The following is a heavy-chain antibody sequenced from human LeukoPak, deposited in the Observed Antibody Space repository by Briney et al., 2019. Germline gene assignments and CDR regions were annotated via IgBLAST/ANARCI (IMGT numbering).Heavy chain of an antibody. D-gene: IGHD3-9*01. CDR2: IYYSGST. V-gene: IGHV4-39*07. Sequence: SETLSLTGTGSGGSISSSSYYWGWIRQPPGKGLVWIGSIYYSGSTNYNPSLTSRVTISVGTSKNQFCLKLSSATAADSAVYYCARVLRLDGYYLDCWGQGTLVTVSS. CDR3: ARVLRLDGYYLDC. CDR1: GGSISSSSYY. J-gene: IGHJ4*02.